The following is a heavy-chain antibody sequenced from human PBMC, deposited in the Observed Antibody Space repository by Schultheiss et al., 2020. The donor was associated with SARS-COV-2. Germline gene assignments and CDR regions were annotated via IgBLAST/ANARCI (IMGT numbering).Heavy chain of an antibody. CDR3: ARGGGGGRRKSYYYYYYMDV. CDR2: MNPNSGNT. V-gene: IGHV1-8*02. J-gene: IGHJ6*03. Sequence: ASVKVSCKASGGTFSSYAISWVRQATGQGLEWMGWMNPNSGNTGYAQKFQGRVTMTRNTSISTAYMELSSLRSEDTAVYYCARGGGGGRRKSYYYYYYMDVWGKGTTVTVSS. D-gene: IGHD2-15*01. CDR1: GGTFSSYA.